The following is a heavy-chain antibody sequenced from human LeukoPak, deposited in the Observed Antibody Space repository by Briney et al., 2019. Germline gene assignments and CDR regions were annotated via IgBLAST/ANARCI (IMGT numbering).Heavy chain of an antibody. D-gene: IGHD3-22*01. Sequence: PSETLSLTCTVSGGSISSYYWTWIRQPPGEGLEWIGYIHYTGSTNYNPSLESRVSISVDTSKKYFSLKLRSVTAADTAVYYCARVDDTSGIDYWGQGTLVTVSS. CDR3: ARVDDTSGIDY. J-gene: IGHJ4*02. CDR2: IHYTGST. CDR1: GGSISSYY. V-gene: IGHV4-59*01.